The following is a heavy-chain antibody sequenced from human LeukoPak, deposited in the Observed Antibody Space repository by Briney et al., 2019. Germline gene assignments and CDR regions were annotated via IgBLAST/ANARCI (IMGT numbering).Heavy chain of an antibody. CDR1: GYTFTTYG. CDR3: ARDLIAVRPGWFDP. D-gene: IGHD6-6*01. CDR2: ISAYNGNT. Sequence: ASVKVSCKASGYTFTTYGISWVRQAPGQNLELMGWISAYNGNTNYAQKFQGRVTMTTDTSTSTAYMELRSLRSDDTALYYCARDLIAVRPGWFDPWGQGTLVTVSS. V-gene: IGHV1-18*01. J-gene: IGHJ5*02.